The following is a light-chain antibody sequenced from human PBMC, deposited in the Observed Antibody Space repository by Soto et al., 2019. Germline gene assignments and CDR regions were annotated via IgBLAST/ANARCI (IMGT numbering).Light chain of an antibody. J-gene: IGKJ5*01. CDR2: ATS. CDR1: ESISNDY. V-gene: IGKV3-20*01. CDR3: QQYGRSPL. Sequence: EFVLTQSPGTLSLSPGETATLSYRASESISNDYSAWYQQRPGQPPRLLIYATSKRAPGIPDRFSGSGSGTDFTLTISRLEPEDFAVYYCQQYGRSPLFGQGTRLEIK.